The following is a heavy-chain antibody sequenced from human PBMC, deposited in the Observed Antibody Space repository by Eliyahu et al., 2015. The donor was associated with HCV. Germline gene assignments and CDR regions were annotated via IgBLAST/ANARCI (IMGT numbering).Heavy chain of an antibody. J-gene: IGHJ4*02. CDR3: ARDRGPITGTTGDY. CDR1: XXXFTNYW. D-gene: IGHD1-20*01. CDR2: INGXGTGP. Sequence: EVQLVESGGGLVQPGWSLXLSCATXXXXFTNYWMXWVRQAPGKGLVWVARINGXGTGPSHADSVKGRFTISRDNAKNTLYLQMNSLGAEDTAVYFCARDRGPITGTTGDYWGQGTLVTVSS. V-gene: IGHV3-74*01.